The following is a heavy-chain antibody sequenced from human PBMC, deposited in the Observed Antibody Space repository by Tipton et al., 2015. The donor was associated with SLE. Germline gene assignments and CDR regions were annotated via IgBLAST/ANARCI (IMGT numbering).Heavy chain of an antibody. J-gene: IGHJ4*02. D-gene: IGHD2/OR15-2a*01. CDR2: IYYSGST. CDR3: VRHFSTVIQGPLYFDH. Sequence: TLSLTCTVSGGSITSHYWTWIRQPPGKGPEWIGYIYYSGSTNCNPSLKSRVTISVDTSKHQFSLKLRSVTAADTAVYYCVRHFSTVIQGPLYFDHWGQGTLVTVSS. CDR1: GGSITSHY. V-gene: IGHV4-59*08.